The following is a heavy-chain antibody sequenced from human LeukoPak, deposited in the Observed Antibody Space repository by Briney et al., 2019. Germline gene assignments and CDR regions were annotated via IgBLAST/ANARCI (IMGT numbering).Heavy chain of an antibody. CDR1: GFIFSSES. CDR2: ISSTSRSI. J-gene: IGHJ5*02. CDR3: ARAKTSVTGWFDP. Sequence: PGGSLRLSCAASGFIFSSESLTWVRQAPGKGLEWVSCISSTSRSIYYAGSVKGRFTISRDNANDSLYLQMNSLRAEDTAVYYCARAKTSVTGWFDPWGQGTLVTVSS. V-gene: IGHV3-21*01. D-gene: IGHD4-17*01.